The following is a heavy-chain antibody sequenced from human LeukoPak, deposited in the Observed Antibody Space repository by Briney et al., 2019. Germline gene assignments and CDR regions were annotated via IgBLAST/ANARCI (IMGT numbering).Heavy chain of an antibody. D-gene: IGHD3-10*01. V-gene: IGHV3-30-3*01. CDR2: ISYDSNTK. CDR3: ARDLRFGAKYYYYGMDV. J-gene: IGHJ6*02. Sequence: GGSLRLSCAASGFTFGDYAMHWFRQAPGKGLEWVPVISYDSNTKHYADSVKGRFTISRDNSKNTLYVQMNSLRAEDTAVYYCARDLRFGAKYYYYGMDVWGQGTTVTVSS. CDR1: GFTFGDYA.